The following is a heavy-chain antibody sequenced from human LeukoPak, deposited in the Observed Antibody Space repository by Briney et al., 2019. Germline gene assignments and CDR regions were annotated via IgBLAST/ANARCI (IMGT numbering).Heavy chain of an antibody. Sequence: SETLSLTCTVSGGSISSNYWSWILQPPGKALEGMGYIYYSGSTNCNPSLKSRVTTSVDTSKNQFSLKLRSVTAADTAVYYCARYHCTNGVCYYFDYWGQGTLVTVSS. J-gene: IGHJ4*02. CDR1: GGSISSNY. V-gene: IGHV4-59*01. D-gene: IGHD2-8*01. CDR2: IYYSGST. CDR3: ARYHCTNGVCYYFDY.